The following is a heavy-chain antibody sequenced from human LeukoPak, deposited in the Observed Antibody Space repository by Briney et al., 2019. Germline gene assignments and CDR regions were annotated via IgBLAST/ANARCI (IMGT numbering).Heavy chain of an antibody. J-gene: IGHJ4*02. D-gene: IGHD1-26*01. CDR2: ITHNGGCN. CDR3: ARESVGTSGTPIDY. Sequence: PGGSLRLSCAASGFSFSSCNMHWVRQAPGKGLEWVAVITHNGGCNYYAASVKGRFTISRDNSEKTLYLKTNSLKPAETAVYYCARESVGTSGTPIDYWGQGTLVTVSS. V-gene: IGHV3-30*04. CDR1: GFSFSSCN.